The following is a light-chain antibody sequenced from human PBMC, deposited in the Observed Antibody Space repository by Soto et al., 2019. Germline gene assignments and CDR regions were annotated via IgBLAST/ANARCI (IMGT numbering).Light chain of an antibody. CDR3: LQYSSYSWT. J-gene: IGKJ1*01. V-gene: IGKV1-5*01. CDR1: QSVSNW. Sequence: DIQMTQSPSNLSASVGDRVTITCRASQSVSNWLAWYRQKPGKAPKLLIYDASSLQSGVPSRFSSGGSGTEFTLTISSLQPEDFATYYCLQYSSYSWTFGQGTKVDIK. CDR2: DAS.